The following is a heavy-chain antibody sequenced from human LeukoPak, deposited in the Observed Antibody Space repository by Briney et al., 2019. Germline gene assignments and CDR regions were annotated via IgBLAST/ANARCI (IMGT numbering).Heavy chain of an antibody. CDR3: AKDYGGSSYLDY. CDR2: ISGSGGST. CDR1: GFTFSSCA. D-gene: IGHD1-26*01. V-gene: IGHV3-23*01. J-gene: IGHJ4*02. Sequence: GGSLTLSCAASGFTFSSCAMSWVGQAPGKGLEWVSVISGSGGSTYYADSVKGRFTISRDNSKNTLYLQMNSLRAEDTAVYYCAKDYGGSSYLDYWGQGTVVPVSS.